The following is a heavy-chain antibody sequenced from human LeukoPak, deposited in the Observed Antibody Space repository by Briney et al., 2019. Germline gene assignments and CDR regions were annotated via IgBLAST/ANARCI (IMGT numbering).Heavy chain of an antibody. CDR3: ARDLIAARPGPYNWFDP. J-gene: IGHJ5*02. V-gene: IGHV1-2*02. D-gene: IGHD6-6*01. CDR1: GYTFTGYY. Sequence: ASVKVSCKASGYTFTGYYMHWVRQAPGQGLEWMGWINPNSGGTNYAQKFQGRVTMTRDTSISTAYMELSRLRSDDTAVYYCARDLIAARPGPYNWFDPWGQGTLDTVSS. CDR2: INPNSGGT.